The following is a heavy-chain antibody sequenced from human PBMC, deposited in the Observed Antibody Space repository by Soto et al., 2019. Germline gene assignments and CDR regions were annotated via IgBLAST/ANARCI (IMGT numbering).Heavy chain of an antibody. Sequence: GESLKISCKGSGYSFTSYWISWVRQMPGKGLEWMGRIDPSDSYTNYSPSFQGHVTISADKSISTAYLQWSSLKASGTAMYYCAALTMRARGYYYGMDVWGQGTTVTVSS. CDR2: IDPSDSYT. V-gene: IGHV5-10-1*01. D-gene: IGHD3-22*01. CDR3: AALTMRARGYYYGMDV. CDR1: GYSFTSYW. J-gene: IGHJ6*02.